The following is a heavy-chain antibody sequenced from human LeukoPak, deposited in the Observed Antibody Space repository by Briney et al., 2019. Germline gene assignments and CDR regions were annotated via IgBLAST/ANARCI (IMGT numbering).Heavy chain of an antibody. J-gene: IGHJ4*02. Sequence: GGSPRLSCAASGFTFSNTWMNWVRQAPGKGLEWVGRIQSKTDGGTTEYAAPVKGRFTISRDDSKTTLYLQMNSLKTEDTAVYYCATLTVRGVINIWGQGTLVTVSS. CDR3: ATLTVRGVINI. D-gene: IGHD3-10*01. CDR2: IQSKTDGGTT. V-gene: IGHV3-15*01. CDR1: GFTFSNTW.